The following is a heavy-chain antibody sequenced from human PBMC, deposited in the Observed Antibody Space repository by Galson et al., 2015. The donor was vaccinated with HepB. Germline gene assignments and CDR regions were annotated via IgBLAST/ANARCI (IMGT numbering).Heavy chain of an antibody. J-gene: IGHJ4*02. D-gene: IGHD3-10*01. V-gene: IGHV3-73*01. Sequence: SLRLSCAASGFTFSGSAMHWVRQASGKGLEWVGRIRSKANSYATAYAASVKVRFTISRDDSKNTAYLQMNSLKTEDTAVYYCTRQFREFDYWGQGTLVTVSS. CDR2: IRSKANSYAT. CDR1: GFTFSGSA. CDR3: TRQFREFDY.